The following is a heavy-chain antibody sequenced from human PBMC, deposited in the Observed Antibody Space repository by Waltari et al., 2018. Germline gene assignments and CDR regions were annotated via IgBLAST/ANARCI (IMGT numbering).Heavy chain of an antibody. CDR3: ARRDYYDSSGYFDP. V-gene: IGHV4-31*01. CDR1: GGSISSGGYY. J-gene: IGHJ5*02. D-gene: IGHD3-22*01. Sequence: QVQLQESGPGLVKPSQTLSLTCTVSGGSISSGGYYWNWIRQHPGKGLEWIGYIYYSGSTYYNPSLKSLVTISVDTAKNQFSLKLSSVTAADTAVYYCARRDYYDSSGYFDPWGQGTLVTVSS. CDR2: IYYSGST.